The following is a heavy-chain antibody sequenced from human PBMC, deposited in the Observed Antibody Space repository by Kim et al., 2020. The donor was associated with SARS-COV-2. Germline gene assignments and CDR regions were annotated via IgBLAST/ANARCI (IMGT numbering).Heavy chain of an antibody. D-gene: IGHD1-26*01. Sequence: YADVGKGRVTISRDNSRNTLYLQMNSRRAEDTAVYYCAKDPAWWELTFDYWGQGTLVTVSS. CDR3: AKDPAWWELTFDY. J-gene: IGHJ4*02. V-gene: IGHV3-23*01.